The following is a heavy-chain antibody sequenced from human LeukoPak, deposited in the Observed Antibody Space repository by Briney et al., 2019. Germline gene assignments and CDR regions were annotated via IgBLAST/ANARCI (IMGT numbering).Heavy chain of an antibody. CDR3: ARDGITMVRGRSQYNWFDP. V-gene: IGHV4-38-2*02. D-gene: IGHD3-10*01. CDR1: GYSISSGYY. Sequence: SETLSLTCTVSGYSISSGYYWGWIRQPPGKGLEWIGSIYHSGSTYYNPSLKSRVTISVDTSKNQFSLKLSSVTAADTAVYYCARDGITMVRGRSQYNWFDPWGQGTLVTVSS. J-gene: IGHJ5*02. CDR2: IYHSGST.